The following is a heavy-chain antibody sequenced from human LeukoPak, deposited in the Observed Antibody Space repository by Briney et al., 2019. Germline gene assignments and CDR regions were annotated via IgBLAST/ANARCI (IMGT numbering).Heavy chain of an antibody. J-gene: IGHJ4*02. CDR1: GFTFSSYA. D-gene: IGHD5-18*01. CDR2: ISYDGSNK. CDR3: ARDRYSYGCFDY. Sequence: GGSLRFPCAASGFTFSSYAMHWVRQAPGKGLEWVAVISYDGSNKYYADSVKGRFTISRDNSKNTLYLQMNGLRAEDTAVYYCARDRYSYGCFDYWGQGTLVTVSS. V-gene: IGHV3-30-3*01.